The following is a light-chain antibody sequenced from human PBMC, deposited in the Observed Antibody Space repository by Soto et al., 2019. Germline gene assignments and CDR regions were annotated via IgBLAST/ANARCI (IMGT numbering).Light chain of an antibody. V-gene: IGKV2-30*01. J-gene: IGKJ2*01. CDR1: QSLVYSDGDTY. CDR2: EVP. Sequence: DVVMTQSPLSLPVTLGQPASISCRSSQSLVYSDGDTYLNCFHQRPGQSPRSLVYEVPIRDAGFPDGVSGAGSVTDFTRKISVVEAADVGVYYYLQGTVWPHTFGQGTKLEIK. CDR3: LQGTVWPHT.